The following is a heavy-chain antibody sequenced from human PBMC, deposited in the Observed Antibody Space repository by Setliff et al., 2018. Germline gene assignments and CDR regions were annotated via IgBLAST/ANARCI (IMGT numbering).Heavy chain of an antibody. D-gene: IGHD2-15*01. V-gene: IGHV1-69*05. J-gene: IGHJ4*02. CDR1: GATFSSYG. Sequence: SVKVSCKASGATFSSYGISWVRQAPGQGLEWMGGTIPMFGTTEYAQKFQGRLTIITDESTNTAFMQLSSLRSDDTAVYYCARDRDIVVALDSIGASSLGDYWGQGTLVTVSS. CDR2: TIPMFGTT. CDR3: ARDRDIVVALDSIGASSLGDY.